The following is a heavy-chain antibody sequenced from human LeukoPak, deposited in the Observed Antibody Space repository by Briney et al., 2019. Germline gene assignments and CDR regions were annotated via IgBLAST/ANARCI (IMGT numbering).Heavy chain of an antibody. CDR2: INHSGST. J-gene: IGHJ5*02. V-gene: IGHV4-34*01. CDR3: ARSPKRLIKWFGERVFWFDP. CDR1: GGSFSGYY. Sequence: PSETLSLTCAVYGGSFSGYYWSWIRQPPGKGLEWIGEINHSGSTNYNPSLKSRVTISVDTSKNQFSLKLSSVTAADTAVYYCARSPKRLIKWFGERVFWFDPRGQGTLVTVSS. D-gene: IGHD3-10*01.